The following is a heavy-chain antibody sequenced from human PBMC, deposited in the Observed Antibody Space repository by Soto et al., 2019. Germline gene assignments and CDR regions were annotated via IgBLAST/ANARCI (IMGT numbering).Heavy chain of an antibody. CDR3: AKSVFGYDPFDY. D-gene: IGHD3-10*02. CDR2: ISWNSGSI. CDR1: GFTFDDYA. V-gene: IGHV3-9*01. J-gene: IGHJ4*01. Sequence: GGSLSLSCAASGFTFDDYAMHWVRQAPGKGLEWVSGISWNSGSIGYADSVKGRFTISRDNAKNSLYLQMNSLRAEDTALYYCAKSVFGYDPFDYWGQGTLVTVSS.